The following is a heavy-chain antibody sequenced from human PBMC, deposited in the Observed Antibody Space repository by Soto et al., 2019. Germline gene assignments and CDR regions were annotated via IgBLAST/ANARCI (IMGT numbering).Heavy chain of an antibody. CDR1: GFTFSSYA. J-gene: IGHJ4*02. CDR2: ISYDGSNK. D-gene: IGHD3-10*01. CDR3: ARVDSTMVRGVISIDY. Sequence: SLRLSCAASGFTFSSYAMHWVRQAPGKGLEWVAVISYDGSNKYYADSVKGRFTISRDNSKNTLYLQMNSLRAEDTAVYYCARVDSTMVRGVISIDYWGQGTLVTVSS. V-gene: IGHV3-30-3*01.